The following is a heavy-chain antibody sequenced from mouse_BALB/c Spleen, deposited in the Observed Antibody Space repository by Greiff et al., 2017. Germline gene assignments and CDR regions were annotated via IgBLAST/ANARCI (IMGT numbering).Heavy chain of an antibody. V-gene: IGHV3-6*02. CDR2: ISYDGSN. J-gene: IGHJ2*01. Sequence: EVKLMESGPGLVKPSQSLSLTCSVTGYSITSGYYWNWIRQFPGNKLEWMGYISYDGSNNYNPSLKNRISITRDTSKNQFFLKLNSVTTEDTATYYCARVLYDGPLDYWGQGTTLTVSS. CDR1: GYSITSGYY. CDR3: ARVLYDGPLDY. D-gene: IGHD2-3*01.